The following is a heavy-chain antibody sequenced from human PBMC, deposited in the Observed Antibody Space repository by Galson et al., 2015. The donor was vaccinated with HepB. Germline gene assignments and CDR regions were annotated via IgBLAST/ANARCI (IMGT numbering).Heavy chain of an antibody. CDR3: ARDLRYSSGWYELDY. CDR1: GYSFTSYW. J-gene: IGHJ4*02. V-gene: IGHV5-10-1*01. CDR2: IDPSDSYT. D-gene: IGHD6-19*01. Sequence: QSGAEVKKPGESLRISCKGSGYSFTSYWISWVRQMPGKGLEWMGRIDPSDSYTNYSPSFQGHVTISADKSISTAYLQWSSLKASDIAMYYCARDLRYSSGWYELDYWGQGTLVTVSS.